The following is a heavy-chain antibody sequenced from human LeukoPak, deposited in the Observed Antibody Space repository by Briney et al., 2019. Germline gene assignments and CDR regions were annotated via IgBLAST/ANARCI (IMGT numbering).Heavy chain of an antibody. J-gene: IGHJ4*02. CDR3: ARAPHFFDTSGSRYYFDY. D-gene: IGHD3-22*01. CDR1: GGSIRSTNYY. Sequence: SETLSLTCSVSGGSIRSTNYYWGWIRQPPGKGLEWIGSIYYSGNTYYSPSLMSRVTISVDTSKNQFSLNLSSVTAADTAVYYCARAPHFFDTSGSRYYFDYWGQGALVTVSS. CDR2: IYYSGNT. V-gene: IGHV4-39*07.